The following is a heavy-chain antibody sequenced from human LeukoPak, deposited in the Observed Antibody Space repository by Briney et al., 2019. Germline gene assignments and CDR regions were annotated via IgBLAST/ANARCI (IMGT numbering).Heavy chain of an antibody. CDR3: ARSQQLAGWFDP. CDR2: INPNSGGT. D-gene: IGHD6-6*01. V-gene: IGHV1-2*02. CDR1: GYTFTGYY. J-gene: IGHJ5*02. Sequence: ASVKVSCKASGYTFTGYYMHWVRQAPGQGLEWMGWINPNSGGTNYAQEFQGRVTMTRDTSISTAYMELSRLRSDDTAVYYCARSQQLAGWFDPWGQGTLVTVSS.